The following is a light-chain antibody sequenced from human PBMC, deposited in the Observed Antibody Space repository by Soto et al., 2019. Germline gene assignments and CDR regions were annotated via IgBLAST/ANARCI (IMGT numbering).Light chain of an antibody. CDR3: SAWDDSLSAYV. CDR2: HNY. J-gene: IGLJ1*01. Sequence: QSVLTQPPSASGTPGQRVTIAWSESRSNIGSDFVYWYQQLPGTAPKLLIYHNYQRPSGVPDRFSGSKSGTSGSLAISDLRSEDEADYYCSAWDDSLSAYVFGAGTKLTVL. V-gene: IGLV1-47*01. CDR1: RSNIGSDF.